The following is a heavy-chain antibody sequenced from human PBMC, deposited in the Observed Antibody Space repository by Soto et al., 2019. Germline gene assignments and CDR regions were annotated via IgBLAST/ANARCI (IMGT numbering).Heavy chain of an antibody. CDR2: IYPGDSET. J-gene: IGHJ6*02. V-gene: IGHV5-51*01. D-gene: IGHD3-22*01. CDR1: GYSFTTYW. CDR3: ARQNRPNGYYYYGMDV. Sequence: PGESLKISCKGSGYSFTTYWIGWVRQMPGKGLEWMGIIYPGDSETRYSPSFQGQVTISADRSISTAYLQWGSLKASDTAIYYCARQNRPNGYYYYGMDVWGQGTTVTVSS.